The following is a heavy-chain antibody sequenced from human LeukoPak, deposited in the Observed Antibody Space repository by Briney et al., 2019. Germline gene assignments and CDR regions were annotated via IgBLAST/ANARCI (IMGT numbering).Heavy chain of an antibody. CDR2: FYDSGSS. Sequence: SETLSLTCTVSGGSFRGRYWSWLRRPPGKGLERIGYFYDSGSSRYNPSLKSRVTLSVDVWSIDTPKSQFFLKMTSMTAADTAVYYCARDRFHCSSTSCYTLPYMDVWGKGTTVTVSS. CDR3: ARDRFHCSSTSCYTLPYMDV. J-gene: IGHJ6*03. V-gene: IGHV4-59*11. CDR1: GGSFRGRY. D-gene: IGHD2-2*02.